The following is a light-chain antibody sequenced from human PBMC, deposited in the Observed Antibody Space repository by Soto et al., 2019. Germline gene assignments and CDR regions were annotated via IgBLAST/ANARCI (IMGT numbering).Light chain of an antibody. J-gene: IGKJ4*01. V-gene: IGKV1-9*01. CDR1: QDISNY. CDR2: ATS. CDR3: QQVNSYPLT. Sequence: DIQLTQSPSFLSASVGDRFTITCLASQDISNYLAWYQQKPGKAPKFLIYATSTFQSGVPLRFSGSGSGTEFTLTISSLQPEDFATYYCQQVNSYPLTFGGGTKVDIK.